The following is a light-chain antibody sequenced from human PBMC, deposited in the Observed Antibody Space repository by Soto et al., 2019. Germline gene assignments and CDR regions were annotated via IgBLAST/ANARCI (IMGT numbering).Light chain of an antibody. CDR1: PSVSSY. J-gene: IGKJ4*01. CDR3: QQRSNWIT. Sequence: EIVLPQSPATLSLSPGARATLSCRASPSVSSYLAWYQQTPGQPPRLLIYDASNRATGIPARFSGSGSGTDFTLTISSLEPEDFAVYYRQQRSNWITFGRGTKVDNK. V-gene: IGKV3-11*01. CDR2: DAS.